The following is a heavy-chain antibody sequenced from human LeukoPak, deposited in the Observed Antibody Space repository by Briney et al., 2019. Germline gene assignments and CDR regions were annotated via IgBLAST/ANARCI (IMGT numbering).Heavy chain of an antibody. V-gene: IGHV4-4*09. CDR3: ASLIVGAGYYYMDV. J-gene: IGHJ6*03. CDR2: IYTSGST. CDR1: GGSISSYY. D-gene: IGHD1-26*01. Sequence: SETLSLTCTVSGGSISSYYWSWIRQPPGKGLEWIGYIYTSGSTNYNPSLKSRVTISVDTSKNQFSLKLSSVAAADTAVYYCASLIVGAGYYYMDVWGKGTTVTVSS.